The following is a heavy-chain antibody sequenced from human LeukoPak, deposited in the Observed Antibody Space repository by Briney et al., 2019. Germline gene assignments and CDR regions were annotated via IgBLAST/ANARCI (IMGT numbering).Heavy chain of an antibody. D-gene: IGHD3-9*01. V-gene: IGHV4-59*01. J-gene: IGHJ4*02. CDR1: GGSISSYY. CDR2: IYYSGST. CDR3: ARGILTGYSLAPRDY. Sequence: SETLSLTCTVSGGSISSYYWSWTRQPPGKGLEWIGYIYYSGSTNYNPSLKSRVTISVDTSKNQFSLKLSSVTAADTAVYYCARGILTGYSLAPRDYWGQGTLVTVSS.